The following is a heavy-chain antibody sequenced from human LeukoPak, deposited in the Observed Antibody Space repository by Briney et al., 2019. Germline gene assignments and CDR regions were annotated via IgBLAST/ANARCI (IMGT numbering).Heavy chain of an antibody. D-gene: IGHD6-13*01. V-gene: IGHV4-34*01. CDR3: ASGWYGDY. CDR2: INHSGST. CDR1: GGSFSGYY. J-gene: IGHJ4*02. Sequence: PSETLSLTCAVYGGSFSGYYWSWIRQPPGKGLEWIGEINHSGSTNYNPSLKSRVTISVDTSKNQFSLKLSSVTAADTAVYYCASGWYGDYWGQGTPVTVSS.